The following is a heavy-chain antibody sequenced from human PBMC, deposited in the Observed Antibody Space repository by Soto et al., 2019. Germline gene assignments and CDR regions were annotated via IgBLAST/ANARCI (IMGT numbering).Heavy chain of an antibody. J-gene: IGHJ4*02. D-gene: IGHD3-10*01. Sequence: SETLSLTCTVSGGSISSGGYYWSWIRQHPGKGLEWIGYIYYSGSTYYNPSLKSRVTISVDTSKNQFSLKLSSVTAADTAVYYCARAGGYYYGSGRTFDYWGQGTLVTVSS. CDR2: IYYSGST. V-gene: IGHV4-31*03. CDR3: ARAGGYYYGSGRTFDY. CDR1: GGSISSGGYY.